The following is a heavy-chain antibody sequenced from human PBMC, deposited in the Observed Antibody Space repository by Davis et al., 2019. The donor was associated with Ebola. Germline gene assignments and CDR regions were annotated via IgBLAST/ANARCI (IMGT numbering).Heavy chain of an antibody. CDR1: GDSVSRAG. D-gene: IGHD5-18*01. V-gene: IGHV6-1*01. CDR2: TYYKSKWYN. J-gene: IGHJ6*04. Sequence: HSQTLSLTCAISGDSVSRAGWNWIRQSPSRGLEWLGRTYYKSKWYNDYPVSVKSRITINPDTAKNQFSLQPNSVTPEDTALYYCARGWLRGGMDVWGEGTTVTVSS. CDR3: ARGWLRGGMDV.